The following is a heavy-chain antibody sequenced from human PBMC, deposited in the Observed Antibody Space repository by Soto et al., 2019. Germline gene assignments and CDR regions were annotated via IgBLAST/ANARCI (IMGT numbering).Heavy chain of an antibody. CDR1: GGSISTGGYY. J-gene: IGHJ5*02. D-gene: IGHD4-17*01. Sequence: QVQLQESGPGLVKPSQTLSLTCTVSGGSISTGGYYWSWIRQHPGKGLEWMGYMSYSGNTGYNPSLNSRITISRDTSKNQFSLKLSSVTAADTAVYHCARDGTVTKGRWFDPWGQGTLVTVSS. CDR2: MSYSGNT. CDR3: ARDGTVTKGRWFDP. V-gene: IGHV4-31*03.